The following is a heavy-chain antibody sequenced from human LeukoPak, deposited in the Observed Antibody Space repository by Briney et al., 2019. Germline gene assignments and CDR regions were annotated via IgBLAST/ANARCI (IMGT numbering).Heavy chain of an antibody. D-gene: IGHD5-12*01. CDR3: ATSSSVDPRDSAFDI. J-gene: IGHJ3*02. CDR2: ISSSSSYI. CDR1: GFTFSSYS. Sequence: GGSLRLSCAASGFTFSSYSMNWVRQAPGKGLEWVSSISSSSSYIYYADSVKGRFTISRDNAKNSLYLQMNSLRAEDTAVYYCATSSSVDPRDSAFDIWGQGTMVTVSS. V-gene: IGHV3-21*01.